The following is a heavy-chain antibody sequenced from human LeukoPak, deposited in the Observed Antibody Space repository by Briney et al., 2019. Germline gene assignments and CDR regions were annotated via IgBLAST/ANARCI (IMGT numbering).Heavy chain of an antibody. CDR3: AKSDYYDSSGHPSSFEY. Sequence: GGSPRLSCAPSGFPFSAYAMSSVCATPGKGLERVSAVSGSGGTIYYADSVKGRFTISRDNSKSTLYLQRNSLRAEDAAVYYWAKSDYYDSSGHPSSFEYWGQGTLVTVSS. CDR2: VSGSGGTI. J-gene: IGHJ4*02. CDR1: GFPFSAYA. V-gene: IGHV3-23*01. D-gene: IGHD3-22*01.